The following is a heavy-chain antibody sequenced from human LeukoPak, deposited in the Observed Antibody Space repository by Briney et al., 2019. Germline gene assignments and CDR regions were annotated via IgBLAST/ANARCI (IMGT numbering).Heavy chain of an antibody. D-gene: IGHD1-26*01. J-gene: IGHJ4*02. CDR2: IIPIFGTA. CDR3: ARGYSGSYVGY. Sequence: VASVKVSCKASGGTFSSYAISWVRQAPGQGLEWMGGIIPIFGTANYAQKFRGRVTITADKSTSTAYMELSSLRSEDTAVYYCARGYSGSYVGYWGQGTLVTVSS. CDR1: GGTFSSYA. V-gene: IGHV1-69*06.